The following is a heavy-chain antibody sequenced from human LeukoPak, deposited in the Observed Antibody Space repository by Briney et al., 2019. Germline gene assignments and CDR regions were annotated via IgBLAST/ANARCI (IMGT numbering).Heavy chain of an antibody. Sequence: PGGSLRLSCAASGFTFSSYAMSWVRQAPGKGLEWVSAINGSGGSTYYADSVKGRFTISRDNSKNTLYLQMNSLRAEDTAVYYCAKGNYYDSSGYPFDYWGQGTLVTVSS. CDR2: INGSGGST. CDR3: AKGNYYDSSGYPFDY. J-gene: IGHJ4*02. D-gene: IGHD3-22*01. V-gene: IGHV3-23*01. CDR1: GFTFSSYA.